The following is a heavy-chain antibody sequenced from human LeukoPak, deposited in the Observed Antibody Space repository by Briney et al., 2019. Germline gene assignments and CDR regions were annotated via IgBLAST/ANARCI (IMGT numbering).Heavy chain of an antibody. Sequence: GGSLRLSCAASGFTFDDFLMHWVRQQPRKGLEWVSRVSVDGDTKYYTDSVRGRFTISRDNSKNSLYLQMNSLRIEDTAFYYCAKDIIGYAPLWGQGTLVTVSS. V-gene: IGHV3-43*01. CDR1: GFTFDDFL. CDR3: AKDIIGYAPL. D-gene: IGHD2-8*01. CDR2: VSVDGDTK. J-gene: IGHJ4*02.